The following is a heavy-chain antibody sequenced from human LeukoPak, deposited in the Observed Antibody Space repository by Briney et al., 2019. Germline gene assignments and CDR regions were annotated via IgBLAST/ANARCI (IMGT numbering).Heavy chain of an antibody. CDR2: IWYDGSNK. D-gene: IGHD5-18*01. CDR3: ARESGYSYGYFDY. J-gene: IGHJ4*02. Sequence: PGRSLRLSCAAFGFTFSSYGMHWVRQAPGKGLEWVAVIWYDGSNKYYADSVKGRFTISRDNSKNTLYLQMNSLRAEDTAVYYCARESGYSYGYFDYWGQGTLVTVSS. CDR1: GFTFSSYG. V-gene: IGHV3-33*01.